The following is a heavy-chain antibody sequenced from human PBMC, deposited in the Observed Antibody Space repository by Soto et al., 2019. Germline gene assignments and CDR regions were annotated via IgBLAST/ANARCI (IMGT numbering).Heavy chain of an antibody. D-gene: IGHD3-22*01. CDR1: GFTFSSYG. Sequence: VGSVRLSCAASGFTFSSYGMHWVRQAPGKGLEWVAVMSYDGSNKYYADSVKGRFTISRDNSKNTLYLQMNSLRAEDTAVYYCAKEDNYYDSSGYSKYYYYYGMDVWGQGTTVTAP. CDR2: MSYDGSNK. V-gene: IGHV3-30*18. CDR3: AKEDNYYDSSGYSKYYYYYGMDV. J-gene: IGHJ6*02.